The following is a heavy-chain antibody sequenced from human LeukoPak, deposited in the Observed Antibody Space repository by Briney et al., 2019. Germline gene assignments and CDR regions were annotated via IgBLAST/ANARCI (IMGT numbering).Heavy chain of an antibody. CDR3: ARVRGSSWSHFDY. V-gene: IGHV4-59*01. J-gene: IGHJ4*02. CDR1: SGSISSYY. D-gene: IGHD6-13*01. Sequence: PSETLSLTCTVSSGSISSYYWSWIRQPPGKGLEWIGYIFYSGSTNYNPSLKSRVTISVDPSTSQFSLRLSSVTAADTAVYYCARVRGSSWSHFDYWGQGTLVTVSS. CDR2: IFYSGST.